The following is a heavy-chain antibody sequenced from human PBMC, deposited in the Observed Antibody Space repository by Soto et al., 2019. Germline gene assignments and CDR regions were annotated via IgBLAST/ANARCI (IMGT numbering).Heavy chain of an antibody. J-gene: IGHJ4*02. CDR1: GYSFTSYW. CDR2: IYPGDSDT. Sequence: EVQLVQSGAEVKKPGESLKISCKGSGYSFTSYWIGWVRQMPGKGLEWMGIIYPGDSDTRYSPSFQGQVTIPADKSISTAYLQWSSLKASDTAMYYCARHSNYDFWSGYYTGIEGYFDYWGQGTLVTVSS. V-gene: IGHV5-51*01. CDR3: ARHSNYDFWSGYYTGIEGYFDY. D-gene: IGHD3-3*01.